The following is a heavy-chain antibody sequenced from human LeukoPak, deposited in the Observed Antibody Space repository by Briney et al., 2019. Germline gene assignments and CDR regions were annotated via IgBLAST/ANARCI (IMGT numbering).Heavy chain of an antibody. V-gene: IGHV3-30*02. CDR3: AKAAHYDFWSGYDY. J-gene: IGHJ4*02. CDR2: IRYDGSNK. Sequence: PGGFLRLSCAASGFTFSSYGMHWVRQAPGKGLEWVTFIRYDGSNKYYTDSVKARFTISRDNSKNTLYLQMNSLRAEDTAVYYCAKAAHYDFWSGYDYWGQGTVVTVSS. CDR1: GFTFSSYG. D-gene: IGHD3-3*01.